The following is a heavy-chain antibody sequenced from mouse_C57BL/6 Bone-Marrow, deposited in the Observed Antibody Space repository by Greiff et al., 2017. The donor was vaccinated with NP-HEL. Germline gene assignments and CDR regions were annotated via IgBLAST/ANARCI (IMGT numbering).Heavy chain of an antibody. J-gene: IGHJ4*01. CDR3: TPTVVAPYAMDY. D-gene: IGHD1-1*01. Sequence: EVQLQQSGAELVRPGASVKLSCTASGFNIKDDYMHWVKQRPEQGLEWIGWIDPENGDTEYASKFQGKATITADTSSNTAYLQLSSLTSEDTAVYYCTPTVVAPYAMDYWGQGTSVTGSS. CDR2: IDPENGDT. CDR1: GFNIKDDY. V-gene: IGHV14-4*01.